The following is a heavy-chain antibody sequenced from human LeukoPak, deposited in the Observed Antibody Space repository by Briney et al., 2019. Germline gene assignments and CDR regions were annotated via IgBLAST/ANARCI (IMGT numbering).Heavy chain of an antibody. V-gene: IGHV1-2*02. CDR3: ARAGRFDSGHAWFDP. CDR2: INPDSGGT. D-gene: IGHD5-12*01. Sequence: ASVKVSCKASEYTFTGYYMHWVRQAPGQGLEWMGWINPDSGGTNYAQKFQGRVTMTRDTSITTAYMELSSLRSEDTAVYYCARAGRFDSGHAWFDPWGQGTLVTVS. J-gene: IGHJ5*02. CDR1: EYTFTGYY.